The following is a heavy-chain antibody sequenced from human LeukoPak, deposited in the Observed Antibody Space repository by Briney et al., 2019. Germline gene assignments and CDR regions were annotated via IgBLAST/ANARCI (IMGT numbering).Heavy chain of an antibody. CDR3: ARGLSIGYSSSWYAPAPFDAFDI. CDR1: GGSFSGYY. Sequence: ETLSLTCAVYGGSFSGYYWSWIRQPPGKGLEWIGEINHSGSTNYNPSLKSRVTISVDTSKNQFSLKLSSVTAADTVVCYCARGLSIGYSSSWYAPAPFDAFDIWGQGTMVTVSS. J-gene: IGHJ3*02. CDR2: INHSGST. V-gene: IGHV4-34*01. D-gene: IGHD6-13*01.